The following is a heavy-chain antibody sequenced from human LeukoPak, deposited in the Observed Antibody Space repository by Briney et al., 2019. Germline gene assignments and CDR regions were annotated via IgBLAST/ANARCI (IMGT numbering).Heavy chain of an antibody. CDR2: ISGSGGRDST. V-gene: IGHV3-23*01. J-gene: IGHJ4*02. CDR1: GFTFSRIA. Sequence: PGGSLRLSCAASGFTFSRIAMSRVRQAPGKGLEWVSGISGSGGRDSTYYADSVKGRFTISRDKSKNTVYLEMNSLRAEDTAVYYCAKGYSEYTSSWFDYWGQGTPVTVSS. CDR3: AKGYSEYTSSWFDY. D-gene: IGHD6-13*01.